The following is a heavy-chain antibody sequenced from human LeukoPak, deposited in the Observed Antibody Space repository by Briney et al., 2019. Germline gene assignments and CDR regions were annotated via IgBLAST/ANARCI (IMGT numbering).Heavy chain of an antibody. V-gene: IGHV1-69*04. CDR1: GGTFSSYA. CDR2: IIPILGIA. CDR3: ARDRGIVVVPAERAFDI. D-gene: IGHD2-2*01. J-gene: IGHJ3*02. Sequence: SVKVSCKASGGTFSSYAISWVRQAPGQGLEWMGRIIPILGIANYAQKFQGRVTITADKSTSTAYMELSRLRSDDTAVYYCARDRGIVVVPAERAFDIWGQGTMVTVSS.